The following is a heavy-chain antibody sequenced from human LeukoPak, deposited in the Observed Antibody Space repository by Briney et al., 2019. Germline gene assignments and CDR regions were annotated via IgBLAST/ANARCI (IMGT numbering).Heavy chain of an antibody. CDR2: INAGNGNT. J-gene: IGHJ4*02. CDR1: GYTFTSYA. V-gene: IGHV1-3*01. CDR3: VSGSLQSGYNFDY. D-gene: IGHD3-3*01. Sequence: ASVKVSCTASGYTFTSYAMHWVRQAPGQRLEWMGWINAGNGNTKYSQNFQGRVTITRDTSASTAYMELSSLRSEDTAVYYCVSGSLQSGYNFDYWGQGALVTVSS.